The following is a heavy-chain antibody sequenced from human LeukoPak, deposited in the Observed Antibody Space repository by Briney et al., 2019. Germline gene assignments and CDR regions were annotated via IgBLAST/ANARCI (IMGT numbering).Heavy chain of an antibody. CDR3: ARYPYMGFMEYYFDY. J-gene: IGHJ4*02. CDR2: INPNSGGT. V-gene: IGHV1-2*02. CDR1: GYTFTGYH. D-gene: IGHD3-16*01. Sequence: GASVKVSCKASGYTFTGYHMHWVRQAPGQGLEWMGWINPNSGGTNYAQKFQGRVTMTRDTSISTAYMELSRLRSDDTAVYYCARYPYMGFMEYYFDYWGQGTLVTVSS.